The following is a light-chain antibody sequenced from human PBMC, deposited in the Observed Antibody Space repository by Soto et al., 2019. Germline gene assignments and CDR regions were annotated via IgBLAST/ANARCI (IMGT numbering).Light chain of an antibody. CDR2: GAS. CDR1: QRVSSRY. V-gene: IGKV3D-20*02. CDR3: QQRYAWPPLT. J-gene: IGKJ4*01. Sequence: IVLTQSPGTLSLSPGDRATLSCRASQRVSSRYLAWYQQKPGQAPSLLIFGASNRATGIPDRFSGSGSGTDCNFTIGRLEPEDFAVYYCQQRYAWPPLTFGGGTKVEIK.